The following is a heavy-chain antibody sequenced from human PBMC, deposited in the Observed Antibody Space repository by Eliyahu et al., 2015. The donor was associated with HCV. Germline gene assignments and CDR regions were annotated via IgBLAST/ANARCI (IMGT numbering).Heavy chain of an antibody. CDR3: TREASEGAAHN. CDR1: GGSIRSYH. J-gene: IGHJ4*02. V-gene: IGHV4-4*07. CDR2: IYPSGTP. D-gene: IGHD1-26*01. Sequence: QVQLQESGPGLVKPSETLSLTCSVSGGSIRSYHWSWIRQPAGKGLEWIGRIYPSGTPNYHPSLKSRVTMSVDTSKNQFSLKLSSVTAADTAVYYCTREASEGAAHNWGQGTLVTVSS.